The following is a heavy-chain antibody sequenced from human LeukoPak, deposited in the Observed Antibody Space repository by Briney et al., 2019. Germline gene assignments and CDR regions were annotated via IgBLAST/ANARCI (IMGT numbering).Heavy chain of an antibody. CDR2: ISYSGST. D-gene: IGHD6-19*01. CDR1: GASITTYY. V-gene: IGHV4-59*08. J-gene: IGHJ4*02. Sequence: SETLSLTCTVSGASITTYYWSWIRQPPGKGLEWIGYISYSGSTNYNPSLKSRVTISVDTSKNHFSLKLSSVTAADTAVYYCARLVAVAGVFDYWGQGTLVTVSS. CDR3: ARLVAVAGVFDY.